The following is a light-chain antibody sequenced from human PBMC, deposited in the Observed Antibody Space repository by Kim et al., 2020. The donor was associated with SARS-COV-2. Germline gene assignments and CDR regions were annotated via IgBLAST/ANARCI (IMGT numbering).Light chain of an antibody. J-gene: IGKJ3*01. CDR1: HSLSTW. V-gene: IGKV1-5*01. CDR2: HAS. Sequence: STLSASVGARATITCRASHSLSTWMAWYQQKPGKAPKLLIYHASSLQSGVPSRFGGSGSGTEFTLSINNLQPDDFATYYCQHLGTFGLGTKVDIK. CDR3: QHLGT.